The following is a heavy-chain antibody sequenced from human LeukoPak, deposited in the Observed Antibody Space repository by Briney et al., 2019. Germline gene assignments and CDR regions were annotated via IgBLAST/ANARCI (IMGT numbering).Heavy chain of an antibody. Sequence: GASVKVSCKASGYTFTGHYLHWVRQAPGQGPEWMGWLNPTSGGTNYAQKFQGRVNMTRDTSISTAYMELSRLTSDDTAVYFCARPGVSNYWFFDLWGRGTLVTVSS. CDR1: GYTFTGHY. CDR2: LNPTSGGT. J-gene: IGHJ2*01. CDR3: ARPGVSNYWFFDL. D-gene: IGHD2-8*01. V-gene: IGHV1-2*02.